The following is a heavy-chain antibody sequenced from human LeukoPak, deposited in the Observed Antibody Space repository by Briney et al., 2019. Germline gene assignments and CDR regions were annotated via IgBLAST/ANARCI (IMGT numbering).Heavy chain of an antibody. CDR1: GFTFSNYS. Sequence: GGSLRLSCEASGFTFSNYSMNWVRQAPGKGLEWVSYIRSSSTTIYYADSVKGRFTISRDNAKNSLYLQMNSLRAEDTALYYCARLYSSSWYPEDYWGQGTLVTVSS. CDR3: ARLYSSSWYPEDY. J-gene: IGHJ4*02. V-gene: IGHV3-48*01. D-gene: IGHD6-13*01. CDR2: IRSSSTTI.